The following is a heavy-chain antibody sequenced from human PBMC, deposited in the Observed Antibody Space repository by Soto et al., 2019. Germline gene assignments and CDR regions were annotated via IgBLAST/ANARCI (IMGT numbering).Heavy chain of an antibody. J-gene: IGHJ4*02. CDR3: ANDEYYDSSGYYPL. CDR2: ISWNSGNI. V-gene: IGHV3-9*01. CDR1: GFTFDDYA. Sequence: PGGSLRLSCAASGFTFDDYAMHWVRQAPGKGLEWVSGISWNSGNIGYADSVKGRFTISRDNAKNSLYLQMNSLRPEDTALYYCANDEYYDSSGYYPLWGQGTLVTSPQ. D-gene: IGHD3-22*01.